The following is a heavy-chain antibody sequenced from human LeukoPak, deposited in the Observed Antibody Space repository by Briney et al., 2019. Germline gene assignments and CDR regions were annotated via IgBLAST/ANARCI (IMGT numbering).Heavy chain of an antibody. V-gene: IGHV1-69*04. Sequence: SSVQVSCQASGGTLSSYAISWVRQAAGRGGKWMGRIIPILGMANHAQKFQGRVTITADKSTSTAYMELSSLRSEDTAVYYCARHPRGQDRTPLNNDILTGYHPFDYWGQGTLVSVSS. D-gene: IGHD3-9*01. CDR1: GGTLSSYA. CDR2: IIPILGMA. CDR3: ARHPRGQDRTPLNNDILTGYHPFDY. J-gene: IGHJ4*02.